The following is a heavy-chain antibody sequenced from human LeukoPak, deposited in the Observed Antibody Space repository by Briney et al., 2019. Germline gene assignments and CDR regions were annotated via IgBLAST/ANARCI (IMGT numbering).Heavy chain of an antibody. CDR1: GYIFTDYY. D-gene: IGHD5-24*01. J-gene: IGHJ4*02. Sequence: ASVKVSCKASGYIFTDYYMHWVRQAPGQELGWMGRINPNSGGTNYAQKFQGRVTMTRDTSISTAYTELSSLRSEDTATYYCARASRDGYNQNFDHWGQGTLVTVSS. V-gene: IGHV1/OR15-1*01. CDR2: INPNSGGT. CDR3: ARASRDGYNQNFDH.